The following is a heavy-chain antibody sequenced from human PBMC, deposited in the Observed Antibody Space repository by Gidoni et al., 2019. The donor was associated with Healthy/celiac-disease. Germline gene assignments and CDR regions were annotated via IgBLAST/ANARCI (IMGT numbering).Heavy chain of an antibody. J-gene: IGHJ3*02. Sequence: QVQLVQSGAEVKKPWASVQVSCKAFGYTFISYGISWVRQAPGQGLEWMGWISAYNGNTNYAQKLQGRVTMTTDTPTSTAYMEVRSLRSDDTAVYYCARDLPYSGSYFGDAFDIWGQGTMVTVSS. V-gene: IGHV1-18*01. CDR3: ARDLPYSGSYFGDAFDI. CDR1: GYTFISYG. D-gene: IGHD1-26*01. CDR2: ISAYNGNT.